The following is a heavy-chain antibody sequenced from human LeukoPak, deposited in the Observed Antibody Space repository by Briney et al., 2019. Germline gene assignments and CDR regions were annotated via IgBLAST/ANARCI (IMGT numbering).Heavy chain of an antibody. D-gene: IGHD2-15*01. CDR3: ARRRVTYSFDS. CDR2: MNPNSGNT. J-gene: IGHJ4*02. CDR1: GYTFTGYD. Sequence: ASVKVSCKASGYTFTGYDINWVRQATGQGLEWMGWMNPNSGNTGYARKFQGRVTMTRNTSISTAYMELSSLRSEDTAVYYCARRRVTYSFDSWGQGTLVTVSS. V-gene: IGHV1-8*01.